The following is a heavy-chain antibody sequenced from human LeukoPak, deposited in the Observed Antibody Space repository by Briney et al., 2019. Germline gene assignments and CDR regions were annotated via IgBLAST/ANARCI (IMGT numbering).Heavy chain of an antibody. J-gene: IGHJ5*02. V-gene: IGHV6-1*01. CDR3: ARVLSISGCFDP. D-gene: IGHD3-9*01. Sequence: SQTLSLTCAISGDSFSSNSAAWHWLRQSPSRGLEWLGRTYYRSKWYNDYAVSVKSRITINPDTSKNQFSLQLNSVTPEDTAVYYCARVLSISGCFDPWGQGTLVTVSS. CDR1: GDSFSSNSAA. CDR2: TYYRSKWYN.